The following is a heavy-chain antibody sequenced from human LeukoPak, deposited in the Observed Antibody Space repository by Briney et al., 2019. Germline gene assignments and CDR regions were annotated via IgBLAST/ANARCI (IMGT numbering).Heavy chain of an antibody. J-gene: IGHJ6*03. Sequence: SVKVSCKASGGTFSSYAISWMRQAPGQGLEWMGGIIPIFGTANYAQKFQGRVTITADESTSTAYMELSSLRSEDTAVYYCASSFNSYGYTPSYYYYYMDVWGKGTTVTVSS. CDR1: GGTFSSYA. D-gene: IGHD5-18*01. CDR3: ASSFNSYGYTPSYYYYYMDV. V-gene: IGHV1-69*13. CDR2: IIPIFGTA.